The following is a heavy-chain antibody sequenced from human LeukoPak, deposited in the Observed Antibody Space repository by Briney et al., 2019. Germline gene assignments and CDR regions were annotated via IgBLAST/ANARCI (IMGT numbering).Heavy chain of an antibody. V-gene: IGHV3-33*01. CDR1: GFTFNNF. Sequence: GSLRLSCVASGFTFNNFMHWVRQAPGKGLERVAVIWSDGSDKFYADSVRGRFTISRDNAKNTLYLQMNSLRDEDTAVYYCARDWYSGSQGYWGQGTLVTVSS. CDR2: IWSDGSDK. J-gene: IGHJ4*02. CDR3: ARDWYSGSQGY. D-gene: IGHD1-26*01.